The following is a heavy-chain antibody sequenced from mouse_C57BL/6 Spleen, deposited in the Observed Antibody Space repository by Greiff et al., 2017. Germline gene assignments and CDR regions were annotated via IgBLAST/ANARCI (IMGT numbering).Heavy chain of an antibody. CDR1: GYTFTDYE. J-gene: IGHJ2*01. CDR2: IDPETGGT. CDR3: TGYDGSSYVGDY. Sequence: VQLVESGAELVRPGASVTLSCKASGYTFTDYEMHWVKQTPVHGLEWIGAIDPETGGTAYNQKFKGKAILTADKSSSTAYMELRSLTSEDSAVYCCTGYDGSSYVGDYWGKGTTLTVSS. D-gene: IGHD1-1*01. V-gene: IGHV1-15*01.